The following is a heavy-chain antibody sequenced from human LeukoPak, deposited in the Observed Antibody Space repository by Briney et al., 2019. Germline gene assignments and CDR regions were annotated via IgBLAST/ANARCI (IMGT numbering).Heavy chain of an antibody. CDR3: PSLGSFCTNGVCFSEHYYYYYMDV. CDR1: GVSVSSYY. J-gene: IGHJ6*03. Sequence: SETLSLTCTASGVSVSSYYWSWIRQPPGKGLEWVGYIYSSGSTKYNPSFKSRVAISVDRSQHQVSLRLTSVTAADTAVYFCPSLGSFCTNGVCFSEHYYYYYMDVWGRRTTVTVSS. CDR2: IYSSGST. D-gene: IGHD2-8*01. V-gene: IGHV4-4*09.